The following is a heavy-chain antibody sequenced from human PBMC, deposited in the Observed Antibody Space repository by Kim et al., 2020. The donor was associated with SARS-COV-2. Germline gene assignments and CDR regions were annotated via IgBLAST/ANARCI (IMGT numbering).Heavy chain of an antibody. V-gene: IGHV3-30*18. CDR3: AKDRYSSSWYEHYGMDV. Sequence: GGSLRLSCAASGFTFSSYGMHWVRQAPGKGLEWVAVISYDGSNKYYADSVKGRFTISRDNSKNTLYLQMNSLRAEDTAVYYCAKDRYSSSWYEHYGMDVWGQGTTVTVSS. J-gene: IGHJ6*02. CDR1: GFTFSSYG. D-gene: IGHD6-13*01. CDR2: ISYDGSNK.